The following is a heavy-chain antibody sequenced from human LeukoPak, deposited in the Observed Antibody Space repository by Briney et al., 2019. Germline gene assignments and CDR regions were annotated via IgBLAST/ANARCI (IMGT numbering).Heavy chain of an antibody. Sequence: ASVKVSCKASGYTFTGYCMHWVRQAPGQGLEWMGWINPNSGGTNYAQKFQGWVTMTRDTSISTAYMELSRLRSDDTAVYCCARATVTTGGLPDYWGQGTLVTVSS. CDR2: INPNSGGT. CDR1: GYTFTGYC. J-gene: IGHJ4*02. V-gene: IGHV1-2*04. D-gene: IGHD4-17*01. CDR3: ARATVTTGGLPDY.